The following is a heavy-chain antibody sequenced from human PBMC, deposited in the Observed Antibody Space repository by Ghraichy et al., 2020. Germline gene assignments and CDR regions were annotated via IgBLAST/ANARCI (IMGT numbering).Heavy chain of an antibody. Sequence: GGSLRLSCAASGFSFSNYGMHWVRQAPGKGLEWVAFIRYDGTKKYYADSVKGRFTISRDNSKNTLYLRMISLRAEDTAMYYCAKDRHIVVVTAPYFDSWGQGTLVTVSS. D-gene: IGHD2-21*02. V-gene: IGHV3-30*02. CDR1: GFSFSNYG. CDR2: IRYDGTKK. CDR3: AKDRHIVVVTAPYFDS. J-gene: IGHJ4*02.